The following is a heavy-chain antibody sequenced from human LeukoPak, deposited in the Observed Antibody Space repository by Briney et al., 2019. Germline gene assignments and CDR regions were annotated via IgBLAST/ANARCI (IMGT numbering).Heavy chain of an antibody. V-gene: IGHV1-69*01. CDR1: GGTFSGYA. J-gene: IGHJ4*02. Sequence: AASVKVSCKASGGTFSGYAISWVRQAPGQGLEWMGGIIPIFGTANYAQKFQGRVTITADESTSTAYMELSSLRSEDTAVYYCAREGEYSYGYSFDYWGQGTLVTVSS. D-gene: IGHD5-18*01. CDR3: AREGEYSYGYSFDY. CDR2: IIPIFGTA.